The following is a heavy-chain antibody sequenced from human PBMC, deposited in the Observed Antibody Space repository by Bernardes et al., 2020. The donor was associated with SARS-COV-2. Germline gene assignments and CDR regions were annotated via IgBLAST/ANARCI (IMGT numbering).Heavy chain of an antibody. D-gene: IGHD2-2*01. Sequence: SQSLSPTCAVYGRSFSGYYSSWNRPPPGKGLEWIGEINHSGSTNYNPSLKRRVTISVDTSKNHFSLKLSSVTAADTAVYYCARGYGVVVPAAASYYYDGMDVWGQGTTVTVSS. CDR3: ARGYGVVVPAAASYYYDGMDV. CDR1: GRSFSGYY. V-gene: IGHV4-34*01. J-gene: IGHJ6*02. CDR2: INHSGST.